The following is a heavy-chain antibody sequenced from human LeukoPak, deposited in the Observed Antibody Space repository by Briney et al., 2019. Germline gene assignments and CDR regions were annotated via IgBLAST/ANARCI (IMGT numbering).Heavy chain of an antibody. CDR1: GFTFSSYA. CDR2: ISGSGGST. CDR3: AKDREMYSSGWPGYFDY. D-gene: IGHD6-19*01. J-gene: IGHJ4*02. Sequence: PGGSLRLSCAASGFTFSSYAMSWVRQAPGKGLEWVSAISGSGGSTYYADSVKGRFTISRDNTKNTLYLQMNSLRAEDTAVYYCAKDREMYSSGWPGYFDYWGQGTLVTVSS. V-gene: IGHV3-23*01.